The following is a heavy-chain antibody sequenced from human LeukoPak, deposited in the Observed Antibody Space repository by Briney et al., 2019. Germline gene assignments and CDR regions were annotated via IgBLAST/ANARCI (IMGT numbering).Heavy chain of an antibody. CDR1: GYTLTELS. Sequence: ASVKVSCKVSGYTLTELSMHWVRQAPGKGLEWMGGFDPEDGETIYAQKFQGRVTMTEDTSTDTAYMELSSLRSEDTAVYYCATGWFGELLYPSNSSRVDYWGQGTLVTVSS. D-gene: IGHD3-10*01. J-gene: IGHJ4*02. CDR2: FDPEDGET. CDR3: ATGWFGELLYPSNSSRVDY. V-gene: IGHV1-24*01.